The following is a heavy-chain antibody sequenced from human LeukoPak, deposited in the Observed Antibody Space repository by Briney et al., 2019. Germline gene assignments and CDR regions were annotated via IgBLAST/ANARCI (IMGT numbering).Heavy chain of an antibody. Sequence: PSETLSLTCTVSGGSISSGGYSWSWIRQPPGKGLEWIGYIYHSGSTYYNPSLKSRVTISVDRSKNQFSLKLSSVTAADTAVYYCAGSGYDYNLSKLGQFDYWGQGTLVTVSS. CDR2: IYHSGST. V-gene: IGHV4-30-2*01. D-gene: IGHD5-12*01. CDR3: AGSGYDYNLSKLGQFDY. J-gene: IGHJ4*02. CDR1: GGSISSGGYS.